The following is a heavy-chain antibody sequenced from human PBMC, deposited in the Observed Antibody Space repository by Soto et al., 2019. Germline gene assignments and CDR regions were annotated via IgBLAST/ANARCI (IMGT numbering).Heavy chain of an antibody. D-gene: IGHD3-10*01. CDR1: GFTFSNYG. CDR3: ARDRGSDDPIDY. CDR2: VWHDGKTK. V-gene: IGHV3-33*01. J-gene: IGHJ4*02. Sequence: QVQLVESGGGVVQPERSLRLSCAASGFTFSNYGMHWVRQAPGKGLEWVAVVWHDGKTKYYADSVEGRFTISRDNSRNTLFLQMNSLRAEDTAVYHCARDRGSDDPIDYWGQGTLVTASS.